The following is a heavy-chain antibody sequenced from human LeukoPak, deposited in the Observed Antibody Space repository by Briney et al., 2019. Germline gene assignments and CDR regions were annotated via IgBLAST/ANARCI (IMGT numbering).Heavy chain of an antibody. V-gene: IGHV3-30*02. CDR3: VRECSSSNPLCS. J-gene: IGHJ4*02. Sequence: PGGSLRLSCAASGFTLSSYAMHWVRQAPGKGLEWVAFIHSDGRQKFYAESVMGRFTISRDISQNTLFLQMDSLRPGDTAVYYCVRECSSSNPLCSWGQGAHITVSS. CDR2: IHSDGRQK. CDR1: GFTLSSYA. D-gene: IGHD6-6*01.